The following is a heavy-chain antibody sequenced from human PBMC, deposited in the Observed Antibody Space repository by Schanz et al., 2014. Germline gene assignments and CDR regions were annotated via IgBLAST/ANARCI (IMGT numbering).Heavy chain of an antibody. V-gene: IGHV3-66*01. CDR1: GFTFSSHW. D-gene: IGHD6-13*01. CDR3: AKSQGSSFDS. Sequence: EVELVESGGGLVQPGGSLRLSCAASGFTFSSHWMHWVRQVPGKGLEWVSSISSGVNKYYADSVKGRFTISSDNSKSTLYLQMSSLRAEDTAVYYCAKSQGSSFDSWGQGTLXTVSS. CDR2: ISSGVNK. J-gene: IGHJ4*02.